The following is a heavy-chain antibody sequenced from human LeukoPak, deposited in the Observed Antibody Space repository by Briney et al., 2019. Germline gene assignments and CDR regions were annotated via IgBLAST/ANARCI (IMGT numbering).Heavy chain of an antibody. CDR3: ASGYYYDSSGYLPDHY. CDR1: GYTFTSYD. V-gene: IGHV1-8*01. CDR2: MNPNSGNT. D-gene: IGHD3-22*01. Sequence: GASVKVSCKASGYTFTSYDINWVRQATGQGLEWMGWMNPNSGNTGYAQKFQGRVTMTRNTSISTAYMELSSLRSEDTAAYYCASGYYYDSSGYLPDHYWGQGTLVTVSS. J-gene: IGHJ4*02.